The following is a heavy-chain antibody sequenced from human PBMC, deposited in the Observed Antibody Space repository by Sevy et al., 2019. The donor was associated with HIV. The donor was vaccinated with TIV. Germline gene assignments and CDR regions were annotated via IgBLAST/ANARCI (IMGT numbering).Heavy chain of an antibody. CDR3: ARDGGCSSTACLLYFDY. CDR1: GFTFSKYP. V-gene: IGHV3-21*01. Sequence: GGPLRLSCVVSGFTFSKYPMNWVRQAPGKGLEWVSSISSSSNYIYYGDSVKGRFTISRDNAKNSLYLQMNSLRADDTAVYYCARDGGCSSTACLLYFDYWGQGTLVTVSS. D-gene: IGHD2-2*01. J-gene: IGHJ4*02. CDR2: ISSSSNYI.